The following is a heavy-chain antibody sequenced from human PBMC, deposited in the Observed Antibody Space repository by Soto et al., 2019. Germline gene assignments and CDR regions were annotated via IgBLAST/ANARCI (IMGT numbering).Heavy chain of an antibody. CDR3: ARYCSSTTCRNYYYYGMDV. V-gene: IGHV1-69*13. D-gene: IGHD2-2*01. CDR2: IIPIFGTA. CDR1: GGTFSSYA. J-gene: IGHJ6*02. Sequence: SSVKVSCKASGGTFSSYAISWVRQAPGQGLEWMGGIIPIFGTANYAQKFQGRVTITADESTSTAYMELSSLRSEDTAVYYCARYCSSTTCRNYYYYGMDVWGQGTTVTV.